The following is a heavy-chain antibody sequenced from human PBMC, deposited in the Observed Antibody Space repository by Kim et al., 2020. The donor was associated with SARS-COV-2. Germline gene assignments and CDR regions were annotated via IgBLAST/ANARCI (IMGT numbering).Heavy chain of an antibody. CDR1: GFSFSSYL. Sequence: GGSLRLSCAASGFSFSSYLMTWVRQAPGKGLEWVALINEDGSEQYYVDSVRGRFTISRDNPQNSVYLQMNSLRAEDTAVYYCAREPVAEPWNYWGQGTLVTASS. CDR2: INEDGSEQ. D-gene: IGHD1-1*01. CDR3: AREPVAEPWNY. V-gene: IGHV3-7*03. J-gene: IGHJ4*02.